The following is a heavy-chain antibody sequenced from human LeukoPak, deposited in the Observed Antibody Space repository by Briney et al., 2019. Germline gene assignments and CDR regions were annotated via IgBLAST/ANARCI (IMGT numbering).Heavy chain of an antibody. Sequence: GGSLRLSCAASGFTVSSYGMHWVRQAPGKGLEWVAVISYDGSNKYYADSVKGRFTISRDNSKNTLYLQMNSLRAEDTAVYYCAKDSYSSGWYPTFDYWGQGTLVTVSS. CDR1: GFTVSSYG. J-gene: IGHJ4*02. V-gene: IGHV3-30*18. CDR2: ISYDGSNK. D-gene: IGHD6-19*01. CDR3: AKDSYSSGWYPTFDY.